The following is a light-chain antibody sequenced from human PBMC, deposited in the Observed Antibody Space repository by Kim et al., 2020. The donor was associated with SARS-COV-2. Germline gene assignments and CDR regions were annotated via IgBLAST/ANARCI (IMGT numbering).Light chain of an antibody. CDR2: DVS. CDR1: SSDVGGYNY. J-gene: IGLJ2*01. CDR3: SSYTSSSTVV. V-gene: IGLV2-14*04. Sequence: GQSITISCTGTSSDVGGYNYVSWYQQHPGKAPKLMIYDVSKRPSGVSNRFSGSKAGNTASLTISGLQAEDEADYYCSSYTSSSTVVFGGGTQLT.